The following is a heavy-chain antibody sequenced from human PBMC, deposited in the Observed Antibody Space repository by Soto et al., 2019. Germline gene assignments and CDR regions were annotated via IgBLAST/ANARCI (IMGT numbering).Heavy chain of an antibody. J-gene: IGHJ5*02. D-gene: IGHD6-6*01. Sequence: KQSQTLSLTCAISGDSVSSNSAAWNWIRQSPSRGLEWLGRTYYRSKWYNDYAVSVKSRITINPDTSKNQFSLQLNSVTPEDTAVYYCALTDVEYSSSSYWFDPWGQGTLVTVSS. CDR2: TYYRSKWYN. CDR1: GDSVSSNSAA. V-gene: IGHV6-1*01. CDR3: ALTDVEYSSSSYWFDP.